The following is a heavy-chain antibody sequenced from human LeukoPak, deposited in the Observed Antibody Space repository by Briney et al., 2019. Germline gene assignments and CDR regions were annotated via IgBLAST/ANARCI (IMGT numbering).Heavy chain of an antibody. Sequence: SGTLSLTCAVSGGSILTTNWWSWVRQPPGKGLEWIGEVHLSGASNYNPSLKSRVNMSIDKSKNQLSLELTSVTAADTAIYYCTRESGASSPFGFWGQGTLVTVSS. CDR1: GGSILTTNW. J-gene: IGHJ4*02. V-gene: IGHV4-4*02. CDR2: VHLSGAS. CDR3: TRESGASSPFGF. D-gene: IGHD1-26*01.